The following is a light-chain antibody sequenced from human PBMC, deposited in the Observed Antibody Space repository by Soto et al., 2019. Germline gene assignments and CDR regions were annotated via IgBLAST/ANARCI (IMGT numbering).Light chain of an antibody. CDR1: QSISSY. V-gene: IGKV3-11*01. CDR3: QQHRVT. J-gene: IGKJ5*01. CDR2: DAS. Sequence: RETLTLTCRASQSISSYLAWYKQQPGQAPSLLIYDASNRATGIPARFSGSGSGTHFTLTISTLQPADFAVYYCQQHRVTFGQGTRLEIK.